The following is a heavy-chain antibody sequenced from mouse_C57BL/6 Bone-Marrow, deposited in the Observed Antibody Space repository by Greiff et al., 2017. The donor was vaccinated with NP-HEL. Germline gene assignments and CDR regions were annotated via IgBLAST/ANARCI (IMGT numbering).Heavy chain of an antibody. D-gene: IGHD1-1*01. J-gene: IGHJ2*01. Sequence: VQLQQPGAELVMPGASVKLSCKASGYTFTSYWMHWVKQRPGQGLEWIGEIDPSDSYTNYNQKFKGKSTLTVDKSSSTAYMQLSSLTSEDSAVYYCARGYYGEDYFDYWGQGTTLTVSS. CDR2: IDPSDSYT. CDR3: ARGYYGEDYFDY. V-gene: IGHV1-69*01. CDR1: GYTFTSYW.